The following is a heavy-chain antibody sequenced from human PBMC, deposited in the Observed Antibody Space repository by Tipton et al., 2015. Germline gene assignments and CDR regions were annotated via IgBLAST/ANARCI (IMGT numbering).Heavy chain of an antibody. J-gene: IGHJ6*02. Sequence: QLVQSGAEVKKPGASVKVSCKASGGTFSSYAISWVRQAPGQGLEWMGGIIPIFGTPNYAQKFQGRVAITADESTSTAYMELSSLRSEDTAVYYCANTMGGSSFYFYGMDVWGQGTTVTVS. CDR3: ANTMGGSSFYFYGMDV. CDR2: IIPIFGTP. V-gene: IGHV1-69*13. D-gene: IGHD1-26*01. CDR1: GGTFSSYA.